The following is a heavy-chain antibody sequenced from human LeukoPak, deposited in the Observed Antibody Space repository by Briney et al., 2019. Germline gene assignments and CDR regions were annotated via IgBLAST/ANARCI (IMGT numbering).Heavy chain of an antibody. CDR2: IYSGGST. CDR3: ARPILIDYGGNSDY. D-gene: IGHD4-23*01. Sequence: GGSLRLSCAASGFTVSANYMSWVRQAPGKGLEWVSVIYSGGSTYYADSVKGRFTISRDNSKNTLYLQMNSLRAEDTAVYYCARPILIDYGGNSDYWGQGSLVTVSS. J-gene: IGHJ4*02. V-gene: IGHV3-53*01. CDR1: GFTVSANY.